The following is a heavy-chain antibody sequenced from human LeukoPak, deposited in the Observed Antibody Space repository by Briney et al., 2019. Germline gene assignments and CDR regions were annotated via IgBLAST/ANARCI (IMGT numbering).Heavy chain of an antibody. V-gene: IGHV3-21*01. D-gene: IGHD2-21*02. CDR1: GFTFSSYS. CDR2: ISSSSSYI. J-gene: IGHJ5*02. Sequence: GGSLRLSCAASGFTFSSYSMNWVRQAPGKGLEWVSSISSSSSYIYYADSEKGRFTISRDNAKNSLYLQMNSLRAEDTAVYYCARDCGGDCYSGGRENWFDPWGQGTLVTVSS. CDR3: ARDCGGDCYSGGRENWFDP.